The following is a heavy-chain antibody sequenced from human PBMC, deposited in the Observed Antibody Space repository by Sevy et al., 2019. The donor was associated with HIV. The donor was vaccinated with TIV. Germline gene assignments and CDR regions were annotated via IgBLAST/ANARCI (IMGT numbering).Heavy chain of an antibody. Sequence: GGSLRLSCEASGFTFSSFGMSWVRQAPGKGLEWVSGISGTGGSTYYAESVKGRFTISRDNSKNTLYIHMISLRAEDTAVYYCAKDGGRNWDQFFFDYWGQGTLVTVSS. CDR3: AKDGGRNWDQFFFDY. J-gene: IGHJ4*02. D-gene: IGHD7-27*01. V-gene: IGHV3-23*01. CDR1: GFTFSSFG. CDR2: ISGTGGST.